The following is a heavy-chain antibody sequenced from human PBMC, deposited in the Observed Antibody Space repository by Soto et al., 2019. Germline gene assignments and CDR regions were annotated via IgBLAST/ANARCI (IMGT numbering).Heavy chain of an antibody. CDR2: IYYSGST. V-gene: IGHV4-59*01. CDR3: ARLWGWYFDY. D-gene: IGHD2-21*01. CDR1: GGSISSYY. Sequence: SETLSLTCTVSGGSISSYYWSWIRQPPGKGLEWIGYIYYSGSTNYNPSLKSRVTISVDTSKNQFSLKLSSVTTADTAVYYCARLWGWYFDYWGQGTLVTVS. J-gene: IGHJ4*02.